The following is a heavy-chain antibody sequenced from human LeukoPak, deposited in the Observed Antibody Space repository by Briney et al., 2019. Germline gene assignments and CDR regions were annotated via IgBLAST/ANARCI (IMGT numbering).Heavy chain of an antibody. Sequence: GASVKVSCKASGYTFTSYGISWVRQAPGQGLEWMGGIIPIFGTANYAQKFQGRVTITTDESTSTAYMELSSLRSEDTAVYYCAREWDYGGNSEAFDIWGQGTMVTVSS. D-gene: IGHD4-23*01. V-gene: IGHV1-69*05. CDR3: AREWDYGGNSEAFDI. J-gene: IGHJ3*02. CDR1: GYTFTSYG. CDR2: IIPIFGTA.